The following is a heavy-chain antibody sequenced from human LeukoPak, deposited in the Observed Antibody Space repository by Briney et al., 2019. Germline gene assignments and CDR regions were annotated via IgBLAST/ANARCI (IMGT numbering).Heavy chain of an antibody. J-gene: IGHJ3*01. D-gene: IGHD3-10*01. CDR1: GGSISSSYSY. CDR3: AKPSNYYDSATDAFDF. Sequence: SETLSLTCTVSGGSISSSYSYWGWIRQPPGKGLEWIGNIYYSGSTYYNPSLKSRVTISVDTSKNHFSLKLNSVTAADTAVYYCAKPSNYYDSATDAFDFWAQGTMVTVSS. V-gene: IGHV4-39*07. CDR2: IYYSGST.